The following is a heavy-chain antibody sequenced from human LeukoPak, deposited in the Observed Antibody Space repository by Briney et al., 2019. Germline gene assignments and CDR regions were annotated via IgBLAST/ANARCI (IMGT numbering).Heavy chain of an antibody. CDR3: ARYVVYGSGKYYFDY. D-gene: IGHD3-10*01. Sequence: SETLSLTCTVSGGSISSSDYYWSWIRQPPGKELEWIASINYGGTTYYNPSLKSRVTISVDTSKNQFSLRLSSVTAADTAVYLCARYVVYGSGKYYFDYWGQGSLVTVSS. J-gene: IGHJ4*02. CDR1: GGSISSSDYY. CDR2: INYGGTT. V-gene: IGHV4-39*01.